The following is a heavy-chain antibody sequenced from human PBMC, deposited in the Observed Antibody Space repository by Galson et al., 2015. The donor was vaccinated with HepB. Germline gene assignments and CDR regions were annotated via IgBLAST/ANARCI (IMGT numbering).Heavy chain of an antibody. CDR1: GFTFSNAW. V-gene: IGHV3-15*01. Sequence: SLRLSCAASGFTFSNAWMTWVRQAPGKGLEWVGRIKSKTDGGTTDYAAPVQGRFTISRDDSKNTLYLQMNSLKTEDTAVYHCTTDPPSSGYSVWGQGTLVTVSS. CDR2: IKSKTDGGTT. CDR3: TTDPPSSGYSV. J-gene: IGHJ4*02. D-gene: IGHD6-19*01.